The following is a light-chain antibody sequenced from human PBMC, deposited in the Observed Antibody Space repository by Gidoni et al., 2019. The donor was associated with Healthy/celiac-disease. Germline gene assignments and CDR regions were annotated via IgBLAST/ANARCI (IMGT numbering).Light chain of an antibody. CDR1: SSDVGGYNY. Sequence: QSALTQPASVSGSPGQSITISCTGTSSDVGGYNYVSWYQQHPGKAPKLMIYEVSNRPSGVSNRFSGSKSGNTASLTISGLQAEDEADYCSSYTISSTYVFGTGTKVTVL. V-gene: IGLV2-14*01. J-gene: IGLJ1*01. CDR2: EVS. CDR3: SSYTISSTYV.